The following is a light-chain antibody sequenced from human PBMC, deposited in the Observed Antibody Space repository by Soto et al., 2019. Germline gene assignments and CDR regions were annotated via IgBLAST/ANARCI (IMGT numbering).Light chain of an antibody. CDR3: SSYTSSSTLV. Sequence: QSVLTQPASGSGFPGQSITISCTGTSSDVGGSNYVSWYQQHPGKAPKLMIYDVSNRPSGVSNRFSGSKSGNTASLTISGLQAEDEADYYCSSYTSSSTLVFGTGTKVTVL. V-gene: IGLV2-14*01. CDR1: SSDVGGSNY. J-gene: IGLJ1*01. CDR2: DVS.